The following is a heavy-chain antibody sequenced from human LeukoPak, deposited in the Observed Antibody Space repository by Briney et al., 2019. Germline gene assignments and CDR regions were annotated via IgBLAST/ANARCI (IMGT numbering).Heavy chain of an antibody. Sequence: KPGGSLRLSCAASGFTFSSYAMSWIRQAPGKGLEWIDFVHYSGNTNYDPSLKSRVTISVDTSKNQFSLKLRSVTTADTAVYYCAGEVWRPPYYFYGLDVWSQGTTVTVSS. CDR2: VHYSGNT. CDR1: GFTFSSYA. J-gene: IGHJ6*02. V-gene: IGHV4-59*01. D-gene: IGHD3-3*01. CDR3: AGEVWRPPYYFYGLDV.